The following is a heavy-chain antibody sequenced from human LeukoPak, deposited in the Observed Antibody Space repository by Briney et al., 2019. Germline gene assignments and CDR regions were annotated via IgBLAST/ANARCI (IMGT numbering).Heavy chain of an antibody. CDR3: ARRRTVAGLFDY. D-gene: IGHD6-19*01. V-gene: IGHV5-51*01. J-gene: IGHJ4*02. CDR1: GYSFTSYW. CDR2: VYPGDSEI. Sequence: GESLKISCKGSGYSFTSYWIGWVRQMPGKGLEWMGIVYPGDSEIIYSPSFQGQVTISADRSISTAYLQWNSLKASDTAMYYCARRRTVAGLFDYWGQGTLVTVS.